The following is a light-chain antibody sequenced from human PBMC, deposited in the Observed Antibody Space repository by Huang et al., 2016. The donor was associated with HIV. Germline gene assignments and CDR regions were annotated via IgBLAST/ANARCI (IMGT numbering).Light chain of an antibody. CDR1: QRIGTN. V-gene: IGKV3-15*01. CDR2: GGS. J-gene: IGKJ1*01. Sequence: EIVMTQSPATLSLSPGERATLSCRASQRIGTNLAWYQQNPCQAPRLLIYGGSTRASGIPDRFSCSGSGTEFTLTIYSLQAEDFAVYYCQQYQVWPPATFGQGTRVEIK. CDR3: QQYQVWPPAT.